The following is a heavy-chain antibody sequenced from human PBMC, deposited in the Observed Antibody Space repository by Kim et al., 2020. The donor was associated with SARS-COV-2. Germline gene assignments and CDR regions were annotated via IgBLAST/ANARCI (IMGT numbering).Heavy chain of an antibody. CDR1: GFTFTSHA. V-gene: IGHV3-23*01. D-gene: IGHD1-26*01. Sequence: GGSLRLSCTTSGFTFTSHAMSWVRQAPGKGLEWVSSIDGSDGTTYYVDSVKGRFSISRDDSKNTLYLQMSALRADDTDAYDCLKGGCGWSWDYWSQGTLV. J-gene: IGHJ4*02. CDR2: IDGSDGTT. CDR3: LKGGCGWSWDY.